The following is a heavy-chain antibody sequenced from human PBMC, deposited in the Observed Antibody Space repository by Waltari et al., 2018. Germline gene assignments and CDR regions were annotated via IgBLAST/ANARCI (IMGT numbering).Heavy chain of an antibody. Sequence: EVQLVESGGGLVKPGGSLRLSCAASGFTFSSYSMNWVRQAPGKGLEWVSSISSSSYIYYADSVKGRFTISRDNAKNSLYLQMNSLRAEDTAVYYCARRGATKNFDYWGQGTLVTVSS. J-gene: IGHJ4*02. CDR2: ISSSSYI. D-gene: IGHD5-12*01. CDR1: GFTFSSYS. V-gene: IGHV3-21*01. CDR3: ARRGATKNFDY.